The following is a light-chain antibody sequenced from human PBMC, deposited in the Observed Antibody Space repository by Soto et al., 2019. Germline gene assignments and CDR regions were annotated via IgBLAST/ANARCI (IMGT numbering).Light chain of an antibody. V-gene: IGLV2-14*01. Sequence: QSALTQPASVSGSPGQSITVSCTGTTSDIGTYNYVSWYQQHPGKAPKLLIHEVSNRPSGVSNRFSGSKSGNTASLTISGLQAEDEADYYCLSKTSSISYVFGTGTKLTVL. CDR2: EVS. J-gene: IGLJ1*01. CDR1: TSDIGTYNY. CDR3: LSKTSSISYV.